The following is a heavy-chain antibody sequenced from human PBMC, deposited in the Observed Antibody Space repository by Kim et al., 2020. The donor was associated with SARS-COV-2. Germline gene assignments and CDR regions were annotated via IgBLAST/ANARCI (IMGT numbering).Heavy chain of an antibody. CDR2: IIHDGTST. J-gene: IGHJ4*02. CDR1: GFTFRSTW. D-gene: IGHD2-21*01. CDR3: ATDTSYSLGN. V-gene: IGHV3-74*01. Sequence: GGSLRLSCVASGFTFRSTWMHWVRQVPGKGLVWVSHIIHDGTSTNYADSVRGRFTISRDNAKNTVYLQMNSLRAEDTAVYHCATDTSYSLGNWGQGTLVTVSS.